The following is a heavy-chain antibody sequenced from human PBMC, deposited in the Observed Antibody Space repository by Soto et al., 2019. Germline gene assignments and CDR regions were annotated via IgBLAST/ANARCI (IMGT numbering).Heavy chain of an antibody. J-gene: IGHJ5*02. Sequence: QVQLVQSGAEVKKPGASLKVSCKSSGYTFTGYFMHWVRQAPGQGLEWLGWINPNSGATKYAQKFWGRVALRMYTSIRTGYMKLTGLRSGDTAVYYCARVVGTILAPIPWGQGTQVTVSS. CDR1: GYTFTGYF. CDR3: ARVVGTILAPIP. CDR2: INPNSGAT. D-gene: IGHD3-3*01. V-gene: IGHV1-2*02.